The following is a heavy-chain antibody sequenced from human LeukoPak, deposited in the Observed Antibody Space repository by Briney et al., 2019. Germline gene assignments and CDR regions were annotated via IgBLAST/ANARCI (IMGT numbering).Heavy chain of an antibody. D-gene: IGHD2-2*01. CDR3: ARDFRTSCCAMDMDV. V-gene: IGHV4-39*07. CDR2: IYYSGST. Sequence: SETLSLTCTVSGGSISSSSYYWGWIRQPPGKGLEWIGSIYYSGSTYYNPSLKSRVTISVDTSKNQFSLKLSSVTAADTAVYYCARDFRTSCCAMDMDVWGKGTTVTVSS. J-gene: IGHJ6*03. CDR1: GGSISSSSYY.